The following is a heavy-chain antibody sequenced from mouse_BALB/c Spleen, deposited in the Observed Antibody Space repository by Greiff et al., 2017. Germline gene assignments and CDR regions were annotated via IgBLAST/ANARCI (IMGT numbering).Heavy chain of an antibody. V-gene: IGHV5-6-5*01. D-gene: IGHD2-4*01. CDR1: GFTFSSYA. CDR3: AREGYDYDEAYYYAMDY. J-gene: IGHJ4*01. Sequence: EVKLMESGGGLVKPGGSLKLSCAASGFTFSSYAMSWVRQTPEKRLEWVASISSGGSTYYPDSVKGRFTISRDNARNILYLQMSSLRSEDTAMYYCAREGYDYDEAYYYAMDYWGQGTSVTVSS. CDR2: ISSGGST.